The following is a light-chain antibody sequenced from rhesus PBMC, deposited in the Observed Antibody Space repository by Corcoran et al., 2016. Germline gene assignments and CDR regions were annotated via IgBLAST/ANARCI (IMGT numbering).Light chain of an antibody. J-gene: IGKJ4*01. CDR3: QQHSSHPLT. CDR1: QTISSY. V-gene: IGKV1-44*01. Sequence: DIQMTQSPSSLSASVGDRVTITCRASQTISSYLAWYQQKPGKVPNLLIYAASSLESGVPSRFSGRGSGTNFTLTNSSLQPEDFATYYYQQHSSHPLTFGGGTKVEIK. CDR2: AAS.